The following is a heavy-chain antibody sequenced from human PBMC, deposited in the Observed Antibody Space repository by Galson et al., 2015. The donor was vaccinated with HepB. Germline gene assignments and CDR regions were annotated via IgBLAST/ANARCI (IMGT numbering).Heavy chain of an antibody. CDR1: GFSLRTSGMC. V-gene: IGHV2-70*01. Sequence: PALVKPTQTLTLTCTFSGFSLRTSGMCVSWIRQPPGKALEWLALIDWDDDKYYSTSLKTRLTISKDTSKNQVVLTMTNMDPVDTATYYCARSLFFYGNQLGGGAFDIWGQGTMVTVSS. D-gene: IGHD3-10*01. J-gene: IGHJ3*02. CDR2: IDWDDDK. CDR3: ARSLFFYGNQLGGGAFDI.